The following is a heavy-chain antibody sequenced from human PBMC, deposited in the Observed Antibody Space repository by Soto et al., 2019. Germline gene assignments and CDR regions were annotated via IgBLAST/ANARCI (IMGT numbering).Heavy chain of an antibody. V-gene: IGHV1-69*02. D-gene: IGHD2-15*01. CDR2: IIPILGIA. J-gene: IGHJ5*02. CDR1: GGTFSSYT. CDR3: ARVVVVAAGGVNWFDP. Sequence: QVQLVQSGAEVKKPGSSVKVSCKASGGTFSSYTISWVRQAPGQGLEWMGRIIPILGIANYAQKFQGRVTITADKSTSTAYMELSSLRSEGTAVYYCARVVVVAAGGVNWFDPWGQGTLVTVSS.